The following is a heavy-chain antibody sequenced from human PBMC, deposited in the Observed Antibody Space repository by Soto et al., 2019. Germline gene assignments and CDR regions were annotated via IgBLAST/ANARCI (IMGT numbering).Heavy chain of an antibody. CDR2: ISYDGGNK. Sequence: GGSLRLSCAAPGFTFSIYALHWVRQAPGKGLEWVAVISYDGGNKYYADSVKGRFTLSRDSSENTLYLQMNSLRAEDTAVYYCARDQQSTLYYYYGMDVWGQGTTVTVSS. CDR1: GFTFSIYA. CDR3: ARDQQSTLYYYYGMDV. J-gene: IGHJ6*02. D-gene: IGHD6-13*01. V-gene: IGHV3-30-3*01.